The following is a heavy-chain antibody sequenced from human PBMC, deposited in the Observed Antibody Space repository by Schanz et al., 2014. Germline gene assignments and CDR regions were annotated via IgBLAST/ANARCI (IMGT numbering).Heavy chain of an antibody. Sequence: QLMQSGSEVRKPGASVKVSCKASGYIFGSHGMTWVRQAPGQGPELMGWINAHTGNTQYAQKFQRIVNMTRDTVTTTVHLELTRLRTDDTAIYYCARVHIATYHYNSPGAFDIWGQGARVTVSS. V-gene: IGHV1-18*01. J-gene: IGHJ3*02. CDR1: GYIFGSHG. D-gene: IGHD3-10*01. CDR2: INAHTGNT. CDR3: ARVHIATYHYNSPGAFDI.